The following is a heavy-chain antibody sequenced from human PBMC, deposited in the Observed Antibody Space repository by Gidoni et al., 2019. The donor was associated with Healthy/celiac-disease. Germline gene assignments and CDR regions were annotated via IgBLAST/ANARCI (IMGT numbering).Heavy chain of an antibody. D-gene: IGHD1-26*01. Sequence: QVQLVESGGGVVQPGRSLRLSGAASGFPVSSYAMHWVRQAPGKGLEWVAVISYDGSNKYYADSVKGRFTISRDNSKNTLYLQMNSLRAEDTAVYYCARGEAWEHSSPFDYWGQGTLVTVSS. V-gene: IGHV3-30-3*01. CDR2: ISYDGSNK. CDR1: GFPVSSYA. CDR3: ARGEAWEHSSPFDY. J-gene: IGHJ4*02.